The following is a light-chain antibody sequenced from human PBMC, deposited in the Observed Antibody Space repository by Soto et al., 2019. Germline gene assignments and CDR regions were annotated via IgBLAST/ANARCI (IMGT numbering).Light chain of an antibody. V-gene: IGKV1-6*01. CDR1: QGIRND. CDR2: AAS. Sequence: AIQMTQSPSSLSASVGDRVTITCRASQGIRNDLGWYQQKPGKAPKLLIYAASSLQSGVPSRFRGSGSGTDFTLTISSLQHEDFPTYYCLQDYNYPRTFGQGTKVDIK. CDR3: LQDYNYPRT. J-gene: IGKJ1*01.